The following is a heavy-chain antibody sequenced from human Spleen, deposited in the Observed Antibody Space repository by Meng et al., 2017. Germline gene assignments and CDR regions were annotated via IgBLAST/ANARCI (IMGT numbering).Heavy chain of an antibody. CDR1: GFTFSIYV. D-gene: IGHD6-19*01. J-gene: IGHJ4*02. Sequence: GESLKISCGASGFTFSIYVMRWVRQAPGKGLDWVSSISATEENTYYADSVKGRFTISRDNAKNSLYLQMNSLRVEDAAVYYCARGAGNLGYWGQGTLVTVSS. V-gene: IGHV3-23*01. CDR2: ISATEENT. CDR3: ARGAGNLGY.